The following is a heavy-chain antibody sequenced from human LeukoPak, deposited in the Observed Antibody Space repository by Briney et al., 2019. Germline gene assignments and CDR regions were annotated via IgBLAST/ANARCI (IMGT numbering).Heavy chain of an antibody. CDR1: GFTFSSYE. CDR2: IRYDGSNK. J-gene: IGHJ4*02. D-gene: IGHD3-22*01. V-gene: IGHV3-30*02. Sequence: PGGSLRLSCAASGFTFSSYEMNWVRQAPGKGLEWVAFIRYDGSNKYYADSVKGRFTISRDNSKNTLYLQMNSLRAEDTAVYYCAKNYDSSGHPYYFDYWGQGTLVTVSS. CDR3: AKNYDSSGHPYYFDY.